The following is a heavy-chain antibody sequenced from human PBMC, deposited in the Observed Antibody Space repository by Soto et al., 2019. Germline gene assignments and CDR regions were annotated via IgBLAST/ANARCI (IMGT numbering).Heavy chain of an antibody. D-gene: IGHD3-10*01. CDR3: AKDLVNNYGFEGGFS. V-gene: IGHV3-23*01. CDR1: GFPFSNHA. J-gene: IGHJ5*02. CDR2: ISDGGDLI. Sequence: EVQLLESGGGLVQPGGSLRVSCAASGFPFSNHAMSWVRQAPGKGLEWVSGISDGGDLIYYADSVKGRFSMSRDNSENMLYLQMTNLRAEDTAVYYCAKDLVNNYGFEGGFSWGQGTLVTVSA.